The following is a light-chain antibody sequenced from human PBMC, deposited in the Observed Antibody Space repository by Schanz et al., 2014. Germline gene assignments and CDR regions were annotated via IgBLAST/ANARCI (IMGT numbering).Light chain of an antibody. CDR2: EVS. V-gene: IGLV2-8*01. CDR3: SSYTSSNPLVV. J-gene: IGLJ2*01. CDR1: SSDVGGYNY. Sequence: QSALTQPPSASGSPGQSVTISCTGTSSDVGGYNYVSWYQQHPGKAPKLMIYEVSKRPSGVPDRFSGSKSGNTASLTVSGLQAEDEADYYCSSYTSSNPLVVFGGGTKLTVL.